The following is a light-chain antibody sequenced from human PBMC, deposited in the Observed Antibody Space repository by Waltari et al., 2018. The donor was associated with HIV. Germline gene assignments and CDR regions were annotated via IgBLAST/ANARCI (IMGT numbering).Light chain of an antibody. CDR2: LNSDGSH. CDR1: SGHSSYA. J-gene: IGLJ3*02. V-gene: IGLV4-69*01. Sequence: QVVLTQSPSASAPLGTSVNLTCTLNSGHSSYAIAWHQQQPEKGPRYLMKLNSDGSHSKGDGIPDRFSGSSSGSKRYLSISSLQSDYYCQTWGTGGVFGGGTKLTVL. CDR3: QTWGTGGV.